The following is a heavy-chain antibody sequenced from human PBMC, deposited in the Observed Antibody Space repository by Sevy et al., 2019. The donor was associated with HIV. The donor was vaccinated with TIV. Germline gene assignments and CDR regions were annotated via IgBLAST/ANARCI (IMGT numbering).Heavy chain of an antibody. D-gene: IGHD3-22*01. J-gene: IGHJ4*02. CDR1: GFTFSSYG. CDR2: ISYDGSNK. V-gene: IGHV3-30*18. Sequence: GGSLRLSCAASGFTFSSYGMHWVRQAPGKGLEWVAVISYDGSNKYYADSVKGRFTISRDNSKNTLYLQMNSLRAEDTAVYYCAKDPYYYDSSGYPPADYWGQGTLVTVSS. CDR3: AKDPYYYDSSGYPPADY.